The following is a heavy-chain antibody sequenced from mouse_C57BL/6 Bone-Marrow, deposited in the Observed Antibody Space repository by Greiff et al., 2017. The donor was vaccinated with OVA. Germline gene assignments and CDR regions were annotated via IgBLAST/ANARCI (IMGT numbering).Heavy chain of an antibody. CDR2: ISSGSSTI. J-gene: IGHJ1*03. CDR3: ARAPYDYDWYFDV. V-gene: IGHV5-17*01. D-gene: IGHD2-4*01. CDR1: GFTFSDYG. Sequence: EVKLVESGGGLVKPGGSLKLSCAASGFTFSDYGMHWVRQAPEKGLEWVAYISSGSSTIYYADTVKGRFTISRDNAKNTLFLQMTSLRSEDTAMYYCARAPYDYDWYFDVWGTGTTVTVSS.